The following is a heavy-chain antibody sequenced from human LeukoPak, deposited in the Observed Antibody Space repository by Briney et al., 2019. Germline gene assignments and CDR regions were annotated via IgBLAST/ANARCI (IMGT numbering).Heavy chain of an antibody. Sequence: GGSLRLSCAASGFTFDDYAMHWVRQAPGKGLEWVSGISWNSGSIGYADSVKGRFTISRDNAKNSLYPQMNSLRAEDTALYYCAKDKVAVYYYYYMDVWGKGTTVTVSS. CDR2: ISWNSGSI. CDR3: AKDKVAVYYYYYMDV. D-gene: IGHD6-19*01. CDR1: GFTFDDYA. J-gene: IGHJ6*03. V-gene: IGHV3-9*01.